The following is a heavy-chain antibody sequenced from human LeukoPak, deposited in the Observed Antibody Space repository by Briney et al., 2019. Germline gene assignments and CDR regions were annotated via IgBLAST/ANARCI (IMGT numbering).Heavy chain of an antibody. CDR1: GGSISSYY. CDR3: ARDLDYLMVAFDI. CDR2: IYTSGST. D-gene: IGHD3-10*01. V-gene: IGHV4-4*07. Sequence: KPSETLSLTCTVSGGSISSYYWSWIRQPPGKGQAWIGRIYTSGSTNYNPSLKSRVTMSVDTSKNQFSLKLSSVTAADTAVYYCARDLDYLMVAFDIWGQGTMVTVSS. J-gene: IGHJ3*02.